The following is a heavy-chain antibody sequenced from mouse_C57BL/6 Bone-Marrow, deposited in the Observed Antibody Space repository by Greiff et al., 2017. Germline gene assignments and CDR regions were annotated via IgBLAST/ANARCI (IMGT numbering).Heavy chain of an antibody. CDR2: ISNGGGST. V-gene: IGHV5-12*01. Sequence: EVQGVESGGGLVQPGGSLKLSCAASGFTFSDYYMYWVRQTPEKRLEWVAYISNGGGSTYYPDTVKGRFTISRDNAKNTLYLQMSRLKSEDTAMYYCARHNVAYYSKRNAMDYWGQGTSVTVSS. CDR1: GFTFSDYY. D-gene: IGHD2-5*01. CDR3: ARHNVAYYSKRNAMDY. J-gene: IGHJ4*01.